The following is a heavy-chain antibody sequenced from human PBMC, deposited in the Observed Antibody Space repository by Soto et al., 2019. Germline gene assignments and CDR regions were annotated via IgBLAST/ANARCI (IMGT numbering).Heavy chain of an antibody. CDR3: ARDRLAARRYDNWFDP. J-gene: IGHJ5*02. CDR2: IWHDGSST. D-gene: IGHD6-6*01. Sequence: PGGSLRLSCAASGFTFSSYGIHWVRQAPGKGLEWVALIWHDGSSTYYGDSVKGRFTISRDNSKNTVYLQMNSLRDEDTAVYYCARDRLAARRYDNWFDPWGQGTLVTVSS. V-gene: IGHV3-33*01. CDR1: GFTFSSYG.